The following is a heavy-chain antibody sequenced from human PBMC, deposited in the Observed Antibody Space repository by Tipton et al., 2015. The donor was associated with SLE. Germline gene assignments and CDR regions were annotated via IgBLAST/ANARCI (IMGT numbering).Heavy chain of an antibody. Sequence: TLSLTCAVSGYSISSGHYWGWIRQPPGKGLEWIASISHSGNTYYNPSLKSRVSMSIDTAKNQVFLRLAPVTAADTAVYYCTRHDYDDNGYYMHYFDYWGQGTLVTVSS. CDR1: GYSISSGHY. J-gene: IGHJ4*02. V-gene: IGHV4-38-2*01. CDR3: TRHDYDDNGYYMHYFDY. D-gene: IGHD3-22*01. CDR2: ISHSGNT.